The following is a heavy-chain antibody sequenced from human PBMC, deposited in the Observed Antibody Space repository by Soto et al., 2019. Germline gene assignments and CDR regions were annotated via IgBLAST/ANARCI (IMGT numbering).Heavy chain of an antibody. CDR3: AKDGPAFFDY. V-gene: IGHV3-30*18. J-gene: IGHJ4*02. Sequence: GGSLRLSXAASGFTFSSYGMHWVRQAPGKGLEWVAVISYDGSNKYYADSVKGRFTISRDNSKNTLYLQMNSLRAEDTAVYYCAKDGPAFFDYWGQGTLVTVSS. D-gene: IGHD2-15*01. CDR1: GFTFSSYG. CDR2: ISYDGSNK.